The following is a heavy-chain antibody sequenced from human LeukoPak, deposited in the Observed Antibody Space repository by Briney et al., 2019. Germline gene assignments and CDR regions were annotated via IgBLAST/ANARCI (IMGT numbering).Heavy chain of an antibody. Sequence: GSLRLSCEASGFTFEDYEMSWFRQAPGKGPEWILYISATGNTKYYADSVKGRFTISRDNAKNSLYLQMNSLRAEDTAVYYCARDEHYDSSGYYIFDYWGQGTLVTVSS. CDR2: ISATGNTK. D-gene: IGHD3-22*01. CDR3: ARDEHYDSSGYYIFDY. CDR1: GFTFEDYE. V-gene: IGHV3-11*01. J-gene: IGHJ4*02.